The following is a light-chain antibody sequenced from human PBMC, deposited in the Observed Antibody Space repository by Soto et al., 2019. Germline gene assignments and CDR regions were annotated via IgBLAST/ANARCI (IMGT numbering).Light chain of an antibody. CDR2: GAS. V-gene: IGKV3-20*01. CDR3: QQFSGSVT. J-gene: IGKJ4*01. CDR1: QIVRNSY. Sequence: EVVLTQSPGTLSLSPGERATLSCRASQIVRNSYLGWYQQKPGQAPRLLIYGASKRQSGVPDRFSGGGSGTDFTLTISSLEPEDFAVSYCQQFSGSVTFGGGTRVDIK.